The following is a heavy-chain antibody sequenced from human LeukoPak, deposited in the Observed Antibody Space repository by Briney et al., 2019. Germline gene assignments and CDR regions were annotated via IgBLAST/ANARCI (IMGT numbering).Heavy chain of an antibody. Sequence: KPSETLSLTCAVYGGSFSGYYWSWIRQPPGKGLEWIGEINHSGSTNYNPSLKSRVTISVDTSKNQFSLKLSSVTAADTAVYYCARRVVVTARNVFDYRGQGTLVTVSS. CDR3: ARRVVVTARNVFDY. J-gene: IGHJ4*02. CDR2: INHSGST. CDR1: GGSFSGYY. D-gene: IGHD2-21*02. V-gene: IGHV4-34*01.